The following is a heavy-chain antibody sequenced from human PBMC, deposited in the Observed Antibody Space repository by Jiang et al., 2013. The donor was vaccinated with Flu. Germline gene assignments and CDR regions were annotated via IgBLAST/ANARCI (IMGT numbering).Heavy chain of an antibody. CDR3: AKDLPPYDSSGSDAFDI. D-gene: IGHD3-22*01. Sequence: VQLLESGGGVVQPGGSLRLSCAAFGFTFSNYGMHWVRQAPGKGLEWVAFIRYGGSNKYYADSVKGRFTISRDNSKNTLYLQMNSLRTEDTAVYYCAKDLPPYDSSGSDAFDIWGQGTMVTVSS. V-gene: IGHV3-30*02. CDR1: GFTFSNYG. J-gene: IGHJ3*02. CDR2: IRYGGSNK.